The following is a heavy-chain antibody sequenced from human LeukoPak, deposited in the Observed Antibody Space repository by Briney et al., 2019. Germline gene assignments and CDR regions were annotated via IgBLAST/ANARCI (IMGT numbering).Heavy chain of an antibody. Sequence: KPGGSLRLSCAASGFTFSDYYMSWIRQAPGKGLEWVSYISSSGSTIYYADSVKGRFTISRDNARNSLYLQMNSLRAEDTAVYYCARDAPRPSRFASWGQGTLVTVSS. CDR1: GFTFSDYY. CDR3: ARDAPRPSRFAS. CDR2: ISSSGSTI. V-gene: IGHV3-11*01. J-gene: IGHJ4*02. D-gene: IGHD2-2*01.